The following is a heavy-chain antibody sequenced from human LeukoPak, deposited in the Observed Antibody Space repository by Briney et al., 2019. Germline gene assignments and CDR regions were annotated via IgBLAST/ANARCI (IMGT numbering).Heavy chain of an antibody. CDR1: GGSISSGGYY. D-gene: IGHD3-22*01. V-gene: IGHV4-39*01. Sequence: SETLSLTCTVSGGSISSGGYYWSWIRQPPGKGLEWIGSIYYSGSTYYNSSLKSRITISVDTSKNQFSLELTSVTAADTAVYYCASDRSGLSFCFWGQGTLVTVSS. CDR2: IYYSGST. J-gene: IGHJ4*02. CDR3: ASDRSGLSFCF.